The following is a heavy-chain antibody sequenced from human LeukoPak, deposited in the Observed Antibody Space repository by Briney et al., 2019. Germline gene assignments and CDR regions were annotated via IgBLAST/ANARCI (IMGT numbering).Heavy chain of an antibody. D-gene: IGHD3-10*01. CDR2: IYHSGST. V-gene: IGHV4-59*08. CDR1: GGSISSYY. Sequence: SETLSLTRTVSGGSISSYYWSWIRQPPGKGLEWIGYIYHSGSTNYNPSLKSRVTISVDTSKNQFSLKLSSVTATDTAVYYCARHLVIIYYYFDYWGQGALVTVSS. J-gene: IGHJ4*02. CDR3: ARHLVIIYYYFDY.